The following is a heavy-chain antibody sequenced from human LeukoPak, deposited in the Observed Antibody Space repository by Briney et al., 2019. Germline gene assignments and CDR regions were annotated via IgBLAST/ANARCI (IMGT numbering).Heavy chain of an antibody. Sequence: SETLSLTCTVSGGSISSYYWSWIRQPPGRGLEWIGYIYYSGSTNYNPSLKSRVTISVDTSKNQFSLKLSSVTAADTAVYYCARVYRIFGVVPLFDYWGQGTLVTVSS. J-gene: IGHJ4*02. D-gene: IGHD3-3*02. CDR1: GGSISSYY. CDR2: IYYSGST. CDR3: ARVYRIFGVVPLFDY. V-gene: IGHV4-59*01.